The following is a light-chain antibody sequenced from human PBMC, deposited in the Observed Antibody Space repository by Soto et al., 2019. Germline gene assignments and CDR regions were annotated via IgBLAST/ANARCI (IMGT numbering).Light chain of an antibody. CDR3: SSYAGGNNWV. CDR2: DVN. J-gene: IGLJ3*02. Sequence: QSALTQPPSASGSPGQSLTISCTGTSSDVGAHNYVSWYQQNPGTAPKLMLYDVNKRPSGVPDRFSGSKSGNAACLTVSGLQAEDEADYYCSSYAGGNNWVFGGGTKVTVL. CDR1: SSDVGAHNY. V-gene: IGLV2-8*01.